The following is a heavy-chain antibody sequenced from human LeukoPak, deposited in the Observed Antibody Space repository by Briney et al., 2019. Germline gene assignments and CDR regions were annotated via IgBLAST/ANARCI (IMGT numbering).Heavy chain of an antibody. Sequence: GSLRLSCAASGFTFSSYSMNWVRQAPGKGLEWLGEINHSGSTNYNPSLKSRVTISVDTSKNQFSLKLSSVTAADTAVYYCARQQLWFGELPSYYFDYWGQGTLVTVSS. V-gene: IGHV4-34*01. CDR3: ARQQLWFGELPSYYFDY. D-gene: IGHD3-10*01. CDR1: GFTFSSYS. J-gene: IGHJ4*02. CDR2: INHSGST.